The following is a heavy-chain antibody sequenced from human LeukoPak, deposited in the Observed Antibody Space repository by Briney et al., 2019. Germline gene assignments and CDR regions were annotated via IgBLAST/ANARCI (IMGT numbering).Heavy chain of an antibody. CDR2: IYPGDSDT. Sequence: GESLKISCKGSGYSFTSYWIGWVRQLPGKGLEWMGIIYPGDSDTRYSPSFQGQVTISADKSISTAYLQWSSLRSADTAMYYCARLVPDLVGWFDPWGQETLVTVSS. D-gene: IGHD5-12*01. CDR1: GYSFTSYW. J-gene: IGHJ5*02. V-gene: IGHV5-51*01. CDR3: ARLVPDLVGWFDP.